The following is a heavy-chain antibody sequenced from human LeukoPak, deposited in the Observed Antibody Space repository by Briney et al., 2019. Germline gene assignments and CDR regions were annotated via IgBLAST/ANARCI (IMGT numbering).Heavy chain of an antibody. Sequence: ASVKVSCKVSGYTLTELSMHGVRQAPGKGLEWMGGFDPEDGETIYAQKFQGRVTMTEDTSTDTAYTELSSLRSEDTAVYYCATAHEIYYGSGRHEDAFDIWGQGTMVTVSS. D-gene: IGHD3-10*01. J-gene: IGHJ3*02. V-gene: IGHV1-24*01. CDR2: FDPEDGET. CDR3: ATAHEIYYGSGRHEDAFDI. CDR1: GYTLTELS.